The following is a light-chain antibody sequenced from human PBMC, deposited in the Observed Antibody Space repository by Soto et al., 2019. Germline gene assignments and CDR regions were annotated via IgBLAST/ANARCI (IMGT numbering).Light chain of an antibody. CDR2: GAS. Sequence: EVLVTQSPATLSVSPGEGVTLSCRASQSVSTDLAWYQQKPGQAPRLLLYGASIRAIGVPDRFSGSGAGTDVTFTISSLQSEESAIYYCQQYFRWPPWTFGQGTKVE. J-gene: IGKJ1*01. CDR1: QSVSTD. CDR3: QQYFRWPPWT. V-gene: IGKV3-15*01.